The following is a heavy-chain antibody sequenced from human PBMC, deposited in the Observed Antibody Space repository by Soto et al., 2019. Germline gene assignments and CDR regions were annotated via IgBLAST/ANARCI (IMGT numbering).Heavy chain of an antibody. Sequence: GGSLRLSCAASGFTFSSYGMHWVRQAPGKGLEWVAVISYDGSNKYYADSVKGRFTISRDNSKNTLYLQMNSLRAEDTAVYYCAGGRLYYGMDVWGQGTTVTVSS. CDR3: AGGRLYYGMDV. D-gene: IGHD6-19*01. V-gene: IGHV3-30*03. CDR1: GFTFSSYG. CDR2: ISYDGSNK. J-gene: IGHJ6*02.